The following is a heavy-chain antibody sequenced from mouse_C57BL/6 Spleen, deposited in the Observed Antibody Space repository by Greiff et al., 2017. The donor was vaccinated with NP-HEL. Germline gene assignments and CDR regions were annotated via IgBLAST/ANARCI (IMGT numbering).Heavy chain of an antibody. Sequence: VKLKQSGPELVKPGASVKLSCKASGYTFTSYDINWVKQRPGQGLEWIGWIYPRDGSTKYNEKFKGKATLTVDTSSSTAYMELHSLTSEDSAVYFCARYKDYDGYAMDYWGQGTSVTVSS. CDR1: GYTFTSYD. CDR3: ARYKDYDGYAMDY. D-gene: IGHD2-4*01. V-gene: IGHV1-85*01. J-gene: IGHJ4*01. CDR2: IYPRDGST.